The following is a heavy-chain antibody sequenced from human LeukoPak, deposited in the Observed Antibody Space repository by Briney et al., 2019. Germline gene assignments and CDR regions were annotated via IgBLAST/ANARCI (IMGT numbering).Heavy chain of an antibody. D-gene: IGHD2-2*01. J-gene: IGHJ6*02. CDR1: GYTFTGYY. V-gene: IGHV1-2*02. CDR3: ARESFCSSTSCYGYYYYGMDV. CDR2: INPNSGGT. Sequence: GASVKVSCKASGYTFTGYYMHWVRQAPGQGLEWMGWINPNSGGTNYAQKFQGRVTMTRDTSISTAYMELSRLRSDDTAVYYCARESFCSSTSCYGYYYYGMDVWGQGTTVTVSS.